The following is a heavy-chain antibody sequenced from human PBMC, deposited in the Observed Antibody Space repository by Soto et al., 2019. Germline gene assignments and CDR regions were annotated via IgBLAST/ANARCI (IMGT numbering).Heavy chain of an antibody. Sequence: QVQLVESGGGVVQPGRSLRLSCEASGFTFSSYAMHWVRQAPGKGLEWLAVISYDGSNKYYADSVKGRFTISRDNSKNKFFRQLDGGRGEDTAVCSCARASNGWYYDYGGQGTLV. D-gene: IGHD6-19*01. CDR1: GFTFSSYA. CDR3: ARASNGWYYDY. CDR2: ISYDGSNK. J-gene: IGHJ4*02. V-gene: IGHV3-30-3*01.